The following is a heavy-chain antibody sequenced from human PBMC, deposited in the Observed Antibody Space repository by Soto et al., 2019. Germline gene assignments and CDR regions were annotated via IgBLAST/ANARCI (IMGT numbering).Heavy chain of an antibody. CDR2: IYYSGST. Sequence: SETLSLTCTVSGGSISSGDYYWSWIRQPPGKGLEWIGYIYYSGSTYYNPSLKSRVTISVDTSKNQFSLKLSSVTAADTAVYYCARDPKDSGSSYFDYWGQGTLVTVSS. D-gene: IGHD1-26*01. V-gene: IGHV4-30-4*01. CDR1: GGSISSGDYY. CDR3: ARDPKDSGSSYFDY. J-gene: IGHJ4*02.